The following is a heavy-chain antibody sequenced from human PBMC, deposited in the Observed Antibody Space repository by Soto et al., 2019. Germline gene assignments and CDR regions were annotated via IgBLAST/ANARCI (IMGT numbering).Heavy chain of an antibody. CDR2: IKSKTDGGTT. Sequence: GSLRLSFAASLFTFSNAWMNCVRQAPGKGLEWVGRIKSKTDGGTTDYAAPVKGRFTISRDDSKNTLYLQMNSLKTEDTAVYYCGSLVPAAIDYWGQGTLVTVSS. CDR1: LFTFSNAW. D-gene: IGHD2-2*01. CDR3: GSLVPAAIDY. J-gene: IGHJ4*02. V-gene: IGHV3-15*07.